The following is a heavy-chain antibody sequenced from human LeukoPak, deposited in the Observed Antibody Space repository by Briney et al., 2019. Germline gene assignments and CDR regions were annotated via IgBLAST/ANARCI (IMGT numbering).Heavy chain of an antibody. D-gene: IGHD3-16*01. V-gene: IGHV3-23*01. J-gene: IGHJ3*02. CDR1: GFTFSNSA. CDR3: ARGESPLFDAFDI. CDR2: ISGSGGST. Sequence: GGSLRLSCAASGFTFSNSALSWVRQAPGKGLEWVSDISGSGGSTYYADSVKGRFTISKDNAKNSLYPQMNSLRAEDTAVYYCARGESPLFDAFDIWGQGTMVTVSS.